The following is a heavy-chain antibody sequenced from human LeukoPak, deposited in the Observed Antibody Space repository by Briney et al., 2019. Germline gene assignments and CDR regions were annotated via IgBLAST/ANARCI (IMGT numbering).Heavy chain of an antibody. D-gene: IGHD1-1*01. CDR2: SSVYNGNT. CDR1: GYTFTSYG. CDR3: AKGRRVDADDHFDY. V-gene: IGHV1-18*01. Sequence: ASVKVSCKASGYTFTSYGISWVRQAPGQGLEWMGWSSVYNGNTNYAQKFQGRVTMTTDTSTDTAYMELRNLLFDDTAVYYCAKGRRVDADDHFDYWGQGTLVTVSS. J-gene: IGHJ4*02.